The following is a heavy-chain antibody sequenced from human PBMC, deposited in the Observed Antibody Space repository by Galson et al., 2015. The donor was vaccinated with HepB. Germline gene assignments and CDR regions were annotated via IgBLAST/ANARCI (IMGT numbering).Heavy chain of an antibody. V-gene: IGHV3-15*01. CDR1: GFTFSNAW. J-gene: IGHJ4*02. CDR2: IKSKTDGGTT. CDR3: TTDKEFWPLGVQY. D-gene: IGHD2/OR15-2a*01. Sequence: SLRLSCAASGFTFSNAWMSWVRQAPGKGLEWVGRIKSKTDGGTTDYAAPVKGRFTISRDDSKNTLYLQMNSLKTEDTAVYYCTTDKEFWPLGVQYWGQGTLVTVSS.